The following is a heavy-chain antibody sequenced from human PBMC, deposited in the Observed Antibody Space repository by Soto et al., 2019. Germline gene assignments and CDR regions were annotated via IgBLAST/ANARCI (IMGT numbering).Heavy chain of an antibody. CDR2: TYPGDSDT. Sequence: PGESLKISCKGSGYSFTSYWIGWVRQMPGKGLEWMGITYPGDSDTRYSPSFQGQVTISADKSIGTAYLQWSSLKASDTAMYYCARSPTHITGTTGAFDIWGQGTMVTVSS. CDR1: GYSFTSYW. D-gene: IGHD1-20*01. J-gene: IGHJ3*02. CDR3: ARSPTHITGTTGAFDI. V-gene: IGHV5-51*01.